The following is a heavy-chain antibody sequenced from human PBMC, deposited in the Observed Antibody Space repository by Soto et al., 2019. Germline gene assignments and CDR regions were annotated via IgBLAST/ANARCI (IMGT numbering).Heavy chain of an antibody. CDR3: VKVARVAVADNRIPYFEY. J-gene: IGHJ4*02. Sequence: GGSLRLSCSASGFIFSDYGLYWVRQAPGKGLQYVSAITSNGDRTYYIDAVKGRFTISRDNSKNMLYLHMSSLRPEDTAVYYCVKVARVAVADNRIPYFEYWGQGTLVTVSS. D-gene: IGHD6-19*01. CDR1: GFIFSDYG. CDR2: ITSNGDRT. V-gene: IGHV3-64D*06.